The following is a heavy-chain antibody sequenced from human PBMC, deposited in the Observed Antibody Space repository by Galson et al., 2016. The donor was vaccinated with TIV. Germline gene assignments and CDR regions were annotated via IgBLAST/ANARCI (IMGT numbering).Heavy chain of an antibody. D-gene: IGHD5-18*01. CDR3: ATDRNTAMDTYYYYYGVDV. CDR1: GGIFTTYS. Sequence: SVKVSCKASGGIFTTYSISWVRQAPGQGLEWMGGIIPIFGTVKYAQKFQGRVTITADESTSTAYMELSRLRSEDTAIYYCATDRNTAMDTYYYYYGVDVWGQGTTVTVSS. J-gene: IGHJ6*02. V-gene: IGHV1-69*13. CDR2: IIPIFGTV.